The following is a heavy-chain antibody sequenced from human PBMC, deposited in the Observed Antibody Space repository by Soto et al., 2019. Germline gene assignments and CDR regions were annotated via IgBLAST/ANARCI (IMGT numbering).Heavy chain of an antibody. CDR2: IYXSGST. CDR1: CGSISSGGYY. J-gene: IGHJ5*02. V-gene: IGHV4-31*03. Sequence: TLSLTCTVSCGSISSGGYYWSWIRQHPGKGMQWXGYIYXSGSTYHNQSXXSRVTISXXKSKNQLSMELSSVTAADTAVYYCARANTNFDPWGQGTLVTVSS. D-gene: IGHD2-2*01. CDR3: ARANTNFDP.